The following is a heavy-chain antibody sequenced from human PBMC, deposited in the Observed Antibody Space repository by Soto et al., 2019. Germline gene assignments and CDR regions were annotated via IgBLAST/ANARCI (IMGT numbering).Heavy chain of an antibody. Sequence: SETLSLTSTVSGVSISSSYWSWIRQSPGTGLEWIRYIYYTGTTNYNPSLKRRVTISLDTAKNQFSPNVNSLTTADTAVYFCARGGNRYSNTASGVGGFDFWGQGTLVTVSS. CDR1: GVSISSSY. V-gene: IGHV4-59*01. D-gene: IGHD5-12*01. CDR3: ARGGNRYSNTASGVGGFDF. CDR2: IYYTGTT. J-gene: IGHJ4*02.